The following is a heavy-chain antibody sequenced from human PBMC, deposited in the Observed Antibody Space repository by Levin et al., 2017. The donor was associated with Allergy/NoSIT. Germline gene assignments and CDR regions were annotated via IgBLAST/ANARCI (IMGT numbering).Heavy chain of an antibody. CDR2: ISGSSTYI. D-gene: IGHD6-19*01. V-gene: IGHV3-21*01. CDR1: GFTFSDYN. CDR3: ARAVAGGWFDP. J-gene: IGHJ5*02. Sequence: PGGSLRLSCAASGFTFSDYNINWIRQAPGKGLEWVSSISGSSTYIFYADSVKGRFTISRDNAKNSLFLQMNSLRADDTAVYYCARAVAGGWFDPWGQGTLVTVSS.